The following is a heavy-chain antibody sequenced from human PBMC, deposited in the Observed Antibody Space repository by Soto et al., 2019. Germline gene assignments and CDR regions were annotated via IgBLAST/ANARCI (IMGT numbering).Heavy chain of an antibody. V-gene: IGHV1-2*02. Sequence: ASVTVSCQASGYTFTGYYMHWVRQAPGQGLEWMGWINPNSGGTNYAQKFQGRVTMTRDTSISTAYMELSRLRSDDTAVYYCARDRAARGFDPWGQGTLVTVSS. CDR3: ARDRAARGFDP. CDR2: INPNSGGT. J-gene: IGHJ5*02. D-gene: IGHD6-6*01. CDR1: GYTFTGYY.